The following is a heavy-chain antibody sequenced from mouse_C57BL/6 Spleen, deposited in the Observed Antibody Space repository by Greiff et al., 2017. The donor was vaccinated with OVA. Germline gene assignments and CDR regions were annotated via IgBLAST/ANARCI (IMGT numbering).Heavy chain of an antibody. CDR2: IWGGGST. CDR1: GFSLTSYG. D-gene: IGHD2-5*01. CDR3: DTHSNYFAD. Sequence: VQLQQSGPGLVAPSQSLSITCTVSGFSLTSYGVDWVRQPPGQGLEWLGVIWGGGSTNYNSALMSSLSISKDNSKRQVCLKMNSLQTDDTAMYCCDTHSNYFADWGKGTLVTVSA. V-gene: IGHV2-9*01. J-gene: IGHJ3*01.